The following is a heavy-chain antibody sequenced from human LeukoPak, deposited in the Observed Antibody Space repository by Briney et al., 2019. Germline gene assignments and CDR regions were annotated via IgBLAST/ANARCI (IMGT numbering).Heavy chain of an antibody. V-gene: IGHV4-59*01. CDR1: GGSIRSYY. Sequence: SETLSLTCTVSGGSIRSYYWSWIRQPPGKGLECLGYIYYSGSTNYNPSLKSRVTILVDTSKNQFSLKLTSVTAADTAVYYCAREGDYDGGYFDCWGQGTLVTVS. D-gene: IGHD4-17*01. CDR2: IYYSGST. CDR3: AREGDYDGGYFDC. J-gene: IGHJ4*02.